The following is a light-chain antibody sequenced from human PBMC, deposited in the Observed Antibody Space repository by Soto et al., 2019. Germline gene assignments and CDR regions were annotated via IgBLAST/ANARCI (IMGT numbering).Light chain of an antibody. CDR1: SSDVGNYNL. V-gene: IGLV2-23*02. CDR2: EVS. CDR3: CSYAGSNTYVV. J-gene: IGLJ2*01. Sequence: QSALTQPASVSGSPGQSITISCTGTSSDVGNYNLVSWYQHHPGTAPKLMISEVSNRPSGVSNRFSGSKSGNTASLTISGRQAEDEADYYCCSYAGSNTYVVFGGGTKLTVL.